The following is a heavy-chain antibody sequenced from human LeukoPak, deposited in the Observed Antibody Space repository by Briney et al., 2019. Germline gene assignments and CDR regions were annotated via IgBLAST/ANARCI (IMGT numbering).Heavy chain of an antibody. CDR1: GGSISSYY. D-gene: IGHD1-26*01. J-gene: IGHJ6*02. CDR2: IYTSGGP. V-gene: IGHV4-4*07. CDR3: ARDSGSYYYYGMDV. Sequence: WEPLSLTWTVSGGSISSYYGSGIRQPAGKGLGGIGRIYTSGGPNYNPSLKSRVTISVDTSKNQFSLKLSSVTAADTAVYYCARDSGSYYYYGMDVWGQGTTVTVSS.